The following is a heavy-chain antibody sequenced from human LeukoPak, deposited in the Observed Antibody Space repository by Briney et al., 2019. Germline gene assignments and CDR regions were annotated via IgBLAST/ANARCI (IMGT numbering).Heavy chain of an antibody. Sequence: GGSLRLSCAASGFTVDSNYLSWVRQAPGKGLEWVSTIYTGGNTYYAASVKGRFTISRDNSKNTLYLQVNSLRAEDTAVYYCARDIKWLGRYYYYGLDVWGQGTTVTVSS. CDR3: ARDIKWLGRYYYYGLDV. V-gene: IGHV3-53*05. D-gene: IGHD6-19*01. CDR2: IYTGGNT. J-gene: IGHJ6*02. CDR1: GFTVDSNY.